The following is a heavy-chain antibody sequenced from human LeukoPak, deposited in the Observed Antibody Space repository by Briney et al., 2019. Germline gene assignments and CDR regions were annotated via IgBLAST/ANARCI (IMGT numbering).Heavy chain of an antibody. Sequence: PGRSLTLSCAASGFIFSSYAMHWVRPAPGKGLEWVAVISYDVSNKYYADSVKCRFTISRDNSKNTLYLQMNSLRAEDTAVYYCARVDSYFGDYAHQYFDYWGEGTLVTVSS. CDR2: ISYDVSNK. V-gene: IGHV3-30-3*01. CDR3: ARVDSYFGDYAHQYFDY. CDR1: GFIFSSYA. D-gene: IGHD4-17*01. J-gene: IGHJ4*02.